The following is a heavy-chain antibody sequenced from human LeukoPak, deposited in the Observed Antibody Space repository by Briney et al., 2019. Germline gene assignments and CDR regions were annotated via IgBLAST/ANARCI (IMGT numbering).Heavy chain of an antibody. D-gene: IGHD1-26*01. V-gene: IGHV1-69*05. J-gene: IGHJ3*02. CDR3: ARTVVGVTTDDAFDI. CDR1: GGTFSSYA. CDR2: IIPIFGTA. Sequence: ASVKVSCKASGGTFSSYAISWVRQAPGQGPEWMGRIIPIFGTANYAQKFKGRVTITTDESTSTAYLELSSLRSEDTAAYYCARTVVGVTTDDAFDIWGQGTMVTASS.